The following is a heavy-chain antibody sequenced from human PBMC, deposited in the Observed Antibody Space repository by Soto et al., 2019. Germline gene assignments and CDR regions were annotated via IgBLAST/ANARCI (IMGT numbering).Heavy chain of an antibody. CDR1: GFTFSNYY. V-gene: IGHV3-74*01. CDR2: ISSDGTTT. J-gene: IGHJ4*02. Sequence: PGGSLRLSCAASGFTFSNYYMHWVRQAPGKGPVWVSRISSDGTTTTYADSVKGRFTISRDNAKNTLYLQVNSLRADDTAVYYYARVTKGDSSGWYSYFDVWGQGALVTVYS. CDR3: ARVTKGDSSGWYSYFDV. D-gene: IGHD3-22*01.